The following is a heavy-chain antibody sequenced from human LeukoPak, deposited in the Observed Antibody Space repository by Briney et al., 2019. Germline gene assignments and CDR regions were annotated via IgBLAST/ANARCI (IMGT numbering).Heavy chain of an antibody. D-gene: IGHD3-10*01. Sequence: GGSLRLSCAASGFTFSSYSMNWVRQAPGKGLEWVSSISSSGSTIYYADSVKGRFTISRDNAKNSLYLQMNSLRAEDTAVYYCASLPMVRGVLYYYYYYMDVWGKGTTVTVSS. J-gene: IGHJ6*03. CDR2: ISSSGSTI. V-gene: IGHV3-48*04. CDR1: GFTFSSYS. CDR3: ASLPMVRGVLYYYYYYMDV.